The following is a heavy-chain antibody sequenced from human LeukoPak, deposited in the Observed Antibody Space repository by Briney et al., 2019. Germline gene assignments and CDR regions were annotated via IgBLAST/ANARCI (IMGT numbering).Heavy chain of an antibody. J-gene: IGHJ4*02. Sequence: SETLSLTCTVSGGSISSSSYYWGWIRQPPGKGLEWIGSIYYSGSTYYNPSLKSRVTISVDTSKNQFSLKLSSVTAADTAVYYCARQKGSGYPFSTPPYYFDYWGQGTLVTVSS. CDR3: ARQKGSGYPFSTPPYYFDY. D-gene: IGHD3-22*01. V-gene: IGHV4-39*01. CDR1: GGSISSSSYY. CDR2: IYYSGST.